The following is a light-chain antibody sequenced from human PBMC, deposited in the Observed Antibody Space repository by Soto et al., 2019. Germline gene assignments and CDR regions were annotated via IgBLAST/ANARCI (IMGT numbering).Light chain of an antibody. CDR2: DAS. CDR1: QSVSSY. V-gene: IGKV3-11*01. CDR3: QQRSNWPPIT. Sequence: EIVLTQSAATLSLSPGERATLSCRASQSVSSYLAWYQQKPGQAPSLLIYDASNRATGIPARCSGSGSGTDFTLTISSLEPEDFAVYYCQQRSNWPPITFGQGTRLEIK. J-gene: IGKJ5*01.